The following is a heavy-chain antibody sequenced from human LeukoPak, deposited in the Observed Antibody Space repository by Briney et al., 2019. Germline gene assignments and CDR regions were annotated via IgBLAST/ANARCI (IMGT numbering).Heavy chain of an antibody. J-gene: IGHJ5*02. CDR2: ISSSSSTI. D-gene: IGHD4-11*01. Sequence: GGSLRLSCAASGFTFSSYSMNWVRQAPGKGLEWVSYISSSSSTIYYADSVKGRFTISRGNAKNSLYLQMNSLRAEDTAVYYCARAHTHYSNYGTEHWFDPWGQGTLVTVSS. CDR3: ARAHTHYSNYGTEHWFDP. V-gene: IGHV3-48*04. CDR1: GFTFSSYS.